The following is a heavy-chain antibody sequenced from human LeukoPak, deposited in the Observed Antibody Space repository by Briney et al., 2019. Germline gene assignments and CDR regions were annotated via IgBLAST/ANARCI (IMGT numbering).Heavy chain of an antibody. V-gene: IGHV6-1*01. Sequence: SQTLSLTCAISGDSVSSNSAAWNWIRQSPSRGLEWLGRAYYKSKWFHDYAVSVKSRMTINSDTSKNQFSLQLSSVTPEDTATYYCARELQLGYYYYYMDVWGKGTTVTISS. CDR3: ARELQLGYYYYYMDV. CDR2: AYYKSKWFH. CDR1: GDSVSSNSAA. J-gene: IGHJ6*03. D-gene: IGHD6-13*01.